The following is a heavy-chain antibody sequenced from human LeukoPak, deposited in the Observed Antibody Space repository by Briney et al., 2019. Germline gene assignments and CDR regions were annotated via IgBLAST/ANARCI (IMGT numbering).Heavy chain of an antibody. CDR3: ARLRIAAAGFYYYMDV. V-gene: IGHV4-34*01. D-gene: IGHD6-13*01. CDR1: VGSFSGYY. Sequence: PSETLSLTCAVYVGSFSGYYWSWIRQPPGKGLEWNGEINHSGSTNYNPSLKSRVTISVDTSKNQFSLKLSSVTAADTAVYYCARLRIAAAGFYYYMDVWGKGTTVTISS. J-gene: IGHJ6*03. CDR2: INHSGST.